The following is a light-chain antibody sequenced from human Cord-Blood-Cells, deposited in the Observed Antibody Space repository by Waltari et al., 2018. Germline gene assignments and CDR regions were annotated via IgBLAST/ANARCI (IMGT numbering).Light chain of an antibody. CDR2: GAS. CDR3: QQYGSSPYT. J-gene: IGKJ2*01. Sequence: EIVLTQSPGTLSLSPGDSATLSCRAIQSVSSSYLAWYQQKPGQAPRLLIYGASSRATGIPDRFSGIGSGTDFTLTISRLEPEDFAVYDCQQYGSSPYTFGQG. CDR1: QSVSSSY. V-gene: IGKV3-20*01.